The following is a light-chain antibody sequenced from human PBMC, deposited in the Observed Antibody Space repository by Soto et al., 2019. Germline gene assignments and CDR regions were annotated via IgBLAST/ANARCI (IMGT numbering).Light chain of an antibody. CDR3: TSYTSSSTLV. CDR1: SSDVGTYNY. CDR2: DVS. Sequence: QSVLPQPASLSGSPGQSITLSCTGTSSDVGTYNYVSWYQQHAGKVPKLMIYDVSNRPSGVSDRFSGSKSGNTASLTISGLQADDEADYYCTSYTSSSTLVFGGGTKLTVL. J-gene: IGLJ2*01. V-gene: IGLV2-14*01.